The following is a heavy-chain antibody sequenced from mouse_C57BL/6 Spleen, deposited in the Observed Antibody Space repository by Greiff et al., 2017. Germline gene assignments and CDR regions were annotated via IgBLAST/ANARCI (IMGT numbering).Heavy chain of an antibody. CDR1: GYTFTSYW. D-gene: IGHD1-1*01. CDR3: ARDYGSSYGFDY. Sequence: QVQLQQPGAELVRPGTSVKLSCKASGYTFTSYWMHWVKQRPGQGLEWIGVIDPSDSYTNYNQKFKGKATLTVATSSSTAYMQLSSLTSEDSAVYYCARDYGSSYGFDYWGQGTTLTVSS. V-gene: IGHV1-59*01. CDR2: IDPSDSYT. J-gene: IGHJ2*01.